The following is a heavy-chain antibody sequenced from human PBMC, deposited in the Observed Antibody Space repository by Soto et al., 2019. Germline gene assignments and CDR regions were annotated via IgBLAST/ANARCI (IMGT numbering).Heavy chain of an antibody. Sequence: QVQLQQWGAGLLKPSATLSLTCAVYGGSFSGYYWSWIRQPPGKGLEWIGEIHHSASTNYNPSLKGRVTISVDTSKNQFSLKLSCVTAADTAVYYCAGVLLGVVVVAATKVWAVDAFDIWGQGTMVTVSS. V-gene: IGHV4-34*01. CDR2: IHHSAST. CDR3: AGVLLGVVVVAATKVWAVDAFDI. D-gene: IGHD2-15*01. J-gene: IGHJ3*02. CDR1: GGSFSGYY.